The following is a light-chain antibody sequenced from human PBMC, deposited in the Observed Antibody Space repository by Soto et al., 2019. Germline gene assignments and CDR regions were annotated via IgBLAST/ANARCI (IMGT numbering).Light chain of an antibody. CDR3: QQYNSHLLT. V-gene: IGKV1-5*03. J-gene: IGKJ4*01. CDR1: QSISSW. CDR2: EAS. Sequence: DIQMTQSPSTLSASVGDRVTITCRASQSISSWLAWYQQKPGKLPKLLIYEASSLESGVPPRFSGSASGTEFTLTISSLQPDDIATYYCQQYNSHLLTFGGGTKVEIK.